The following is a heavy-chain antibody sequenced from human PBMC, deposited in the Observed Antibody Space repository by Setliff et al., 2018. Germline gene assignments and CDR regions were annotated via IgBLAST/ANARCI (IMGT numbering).Heavy chain of an antibody. D-gene: IGHD3-9*01. V-gene: IGHV1-2*06. CDR1: GYTFTDYY. CDR3: ARGPSNYDLLTGCDC. CDR2: INPDSGGT. Sequence: GASVKVSCKASGYTFTDYYIHWVRQAPGQGHEWMGRINPDSGGTNYAQKFQGRVTMTRDTSITAAYMELSRLRSDDSAVYYCARGPSNYDLLTGCDCWGQGTLVTVSS. J-gene: IGHJ4*02.